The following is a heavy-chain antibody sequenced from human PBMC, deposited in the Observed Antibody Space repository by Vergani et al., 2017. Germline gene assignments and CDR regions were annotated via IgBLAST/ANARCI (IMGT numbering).Heavy chain of an antibody. J-gene: IGHJ4*02. CDR2: IYTSGST. D-gene: IGHD3-22*01. Sequence: QVQLQQWGAGLLKPSETLSLTCAVYGGSFSGYYWSWIRQPAGKGLEWIGRIYTSGSTNYNPSLKSRVTISVDTSKNQFSLKLSSVTAADTAVYYCASSYYYDSSGYPYDYWGQGTLVTVSS. CDR1: GGSFSGYY. V-gene: IGHV4-59*10. CDR3: ASSYYYDSSGYPYDY.